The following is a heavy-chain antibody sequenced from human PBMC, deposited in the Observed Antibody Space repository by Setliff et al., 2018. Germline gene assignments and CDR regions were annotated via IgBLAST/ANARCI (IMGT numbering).Heavy chain of an antibody. CDR1: GGSISSHY. J-gene: IGHJ6*03. D-gene: IGHD3-3*01. CDR3: ARGIPAYDFWSGYYIGYYYYRDV. Sequence: KTSETLSLTCTVSGGSISSHYWSWIRQPPGKGLEWIGYIYYSGSTNYNPSLKSRVTISVDTSKNQFSLKLSSVTAADTAVYYCARGIPAYDFWSGYYIGYYYYRDVWGKGTTVTVSS. CDR2: IYYSGST. V-gene: IGHV4-59*11.